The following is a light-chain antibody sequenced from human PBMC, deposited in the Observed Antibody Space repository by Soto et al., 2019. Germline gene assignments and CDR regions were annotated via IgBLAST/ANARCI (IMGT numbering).Light chain of an antibody. V-gene: IGLV2-11*01. Sequence: QSVLTHPRSVSGSPGQSVTISCTGTSSDVGGYNCVSWYQQHPGKAPKLMIYDVSKRPSGVPDRFSGSKSGNTASLTISGLQAEDEADYYCCSYAGSYPYVFGTGTKVTVL. CDR3: CSYAGSYPYV. CDR2: DVS. J-gene: IGLJ1*01. CDR1: SSDVGGYNC.